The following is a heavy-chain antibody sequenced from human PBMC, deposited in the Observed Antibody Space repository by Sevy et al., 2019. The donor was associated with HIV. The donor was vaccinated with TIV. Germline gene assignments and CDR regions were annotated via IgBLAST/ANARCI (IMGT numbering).Heavy chain of an antibody. J-gene: IGHJ4*02. V-gene: IGHV3-74*01. CDR2: INSDGSST. D-gene: IGHD3-22*01. CDR1: GFTFSSYW. Sequence: GGSLRLSCAASGFTFSSYWMHWVRQAPGKGLLWVSRINSDGSSTSYAESVKGRFTISRDNAKNTLNLQMNSLRAEDTAVYYCARAPYYYDSSGYYCLDYWGQGTLVTVSS. CDR3: ARAPYYYDSSGYYCLDY.